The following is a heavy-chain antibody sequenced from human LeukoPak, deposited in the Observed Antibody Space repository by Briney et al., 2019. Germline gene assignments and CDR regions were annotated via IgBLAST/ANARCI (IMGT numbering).Heavy chain of an antibody. CDR1: GFTFSSYD. J-gene: IGHJ5*01. CDR2: ITGGGSTT. V-gene: IGHV3-23*01. D-gene: IGHD6-13*01. Sequence: PGGSLRLSCAASGFTFSSYDMSWVRQAPGKGLEWVSTITGGGSTTYYADSVKGRFTISRDNSKNALYLQMNSLRAEDTALYYCARESPVAATGRSCFDSWGQGTLVTVSS. CDR3: ARESPVAATGRSCFDS.